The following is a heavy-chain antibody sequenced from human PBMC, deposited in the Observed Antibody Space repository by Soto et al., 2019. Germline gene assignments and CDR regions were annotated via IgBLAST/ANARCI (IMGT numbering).Heavy chain of an antibody. CDR3: AKQPAGFRSGSDTYYFDY. CDR2: ISGSGGTT. J-gene: IGHJ4*02. V-gene: IGHV3-23*01. D-gene: IGHD3-10*01. CDR1: GFTFSSNA. Sequence: PGSSLRLSCVGSGFTFSSNAMSWVRQAPGKGLEWVSAISGSGGTTYYADSVKGRFAVSRDNSNNTLYLQMNSLRAEDTAVYYCAKQPAGFRSGSDTYYFDYWGQGTLVTVSS.